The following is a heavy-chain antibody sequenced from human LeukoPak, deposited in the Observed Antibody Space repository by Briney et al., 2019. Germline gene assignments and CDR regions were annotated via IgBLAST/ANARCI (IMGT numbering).Heavy chain of an antibody. CDR1: GGSISSSSYY. D-gene: IGHD3-22*01. CDR3: ARAVYRLYYDSSGYPYYYMDV. CDR2: IYYSGST. V-gene: IGHV4-39*07. Sequence: SETLSLTCTVSGGSISSSSYYWGWIRQPPGKGLEWLGSIYYSGSTYYNPSLKSRVTISVDTSKNQFSLKLSSVTAADTAVYYCARAVYRLYYDSSGYPYYYMDVWGKGTTVTVSS. J-gene: IGHJ6*03.